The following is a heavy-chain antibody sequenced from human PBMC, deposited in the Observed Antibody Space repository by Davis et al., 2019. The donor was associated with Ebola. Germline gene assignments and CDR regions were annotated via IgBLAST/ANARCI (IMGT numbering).Heavy chain of an antibody. V-gene: IGHV1-2*02. Sequence: ASVKVSCKASGYTFTGYYMHWVRQAPGQGLEWMGWINPNSGGTNYAQKFQGRVTMTRDTSISTAYMELSRLRSDDTAVYYCAKPRRVGIYYYYYYMDVWGKGTTVTVSS. CDR2: INPNSGGT. CDR3: AKPRRVGIYYYYYYMDV. CDR1: GYTFTGYY. D-gene: IGHD2-21*01. J-gene: IGHJ6*03.